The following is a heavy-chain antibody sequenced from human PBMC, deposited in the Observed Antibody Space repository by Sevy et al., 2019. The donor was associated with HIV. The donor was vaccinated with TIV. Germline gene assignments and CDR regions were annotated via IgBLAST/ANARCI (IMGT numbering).Heavy chain of an antibody. CDR1: DGSMSSYY. CDR2: IYYNGNT. D-gene: IGHD5-12*01. J-gene: IGHJ4*02. CDR3: AGGTRDGYNLYFDS. Sequence: SETLSLTCTVSDGSMSSYYWSWIRQPPGKGLEWIGYIYYNGNTNYNPSLESRVTMSIHTSMKQFALKLRSVPAADTAMYYCAGGTRDGYNLYFDSWGQGTLVTVSS. V-gene: IGHV4-59*01.